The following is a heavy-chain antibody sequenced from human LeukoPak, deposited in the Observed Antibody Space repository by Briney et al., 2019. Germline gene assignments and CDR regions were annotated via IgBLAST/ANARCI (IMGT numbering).Heavy chain of an antibody. CDR1: GFTFSSYA. J-gene: IGHJ4*02. Sequence: GGSLRLSCAASGFTFSSYAMSWVRQAPGKGLEWVSAISGSGGSTYYADSVKGRFTISRDNSKNTLYLQMNSLRAEDTAVYYCAKAESYYDILTGYYEGFYWGQGTLVTVSS. CDR3: AKAESYYDILTGYYEGFY. CDR2: ISGSGGST. D-gene: IGHD3-9*01. V-gene: IGHV3-23*01.